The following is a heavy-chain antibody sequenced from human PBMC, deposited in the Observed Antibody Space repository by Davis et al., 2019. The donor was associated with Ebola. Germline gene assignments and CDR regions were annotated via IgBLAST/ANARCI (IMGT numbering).Heavy chain of an antibody. CDR3: ATVRAHSRHDN. D-gene: IGHD3-22*01. CDR2: ISAYNGNT. Sequence: SVNVSCKASGYTFTSYGISWLRQAPGQGLEWMGWISAYNGNTNYAQKLHVRVTMTTDTSTSTAYMELRSLRSDDTAVYYCATVRAHSRHDNWGQGTLVTVAS. CDR1: GYTFTSYG. J-gene: IGHJ4*02. V-gene: IGHV1-18*01.